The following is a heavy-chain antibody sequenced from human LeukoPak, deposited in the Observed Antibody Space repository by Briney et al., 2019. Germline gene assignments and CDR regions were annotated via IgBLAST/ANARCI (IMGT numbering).Heavy chain of an antibody. D-gene: IGHD5-18*01. Sequence: SVKVSCKASGGTFSSYTISWVRQAAGQGLEWMGRIIPILGIANYAQKFQGRVTITADKSTSTAYMELSSLRSEDTAVYYCAGQLWTNYNWFDPWGQGTLVTVSS. CDR1: GGTFSSYT. CDR3: AGQLWTNYNWFDP. J-gene: IGHJ5*02. CDR2: IIPILGIA. V-gene: IGHV1-69*02.